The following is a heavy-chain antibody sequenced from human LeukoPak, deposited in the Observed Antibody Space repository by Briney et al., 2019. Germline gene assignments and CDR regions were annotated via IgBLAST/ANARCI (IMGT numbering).Heavy chain of an antibody. V-gene: IGHV1-46*01. D-gene: IGHD4-17*01. J-gene: IGHJ4*02. CDR2: LNPSGGAT. CDR3: AREGDASNDYGDFDY. CDR1: GYTFTSYY. Sequence: ASVKVSCKASGYTFTSYYMHWVRHAPGHGLEWVGVLNPSGGATNYAQKFQGRVTMTRDTSTSTVYMELSSLRSEDTAVYYCAREGDASNDYGDFDYWGQGTLVTVSS.